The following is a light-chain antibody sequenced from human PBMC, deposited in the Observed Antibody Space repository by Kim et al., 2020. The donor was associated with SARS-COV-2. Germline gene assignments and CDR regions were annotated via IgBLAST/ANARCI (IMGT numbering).Light chain of an antibody. CDR1: NIGSKS. V-gene: IGLV3-21*04. CDR2: YDT. Sequence: SYELTQPPSVSVAPGKTARITCGGNNIGSKSVHWYQQKPGQAPVLVIYYDTDRPSGIPAGFSGSNSGNTATLTIDRVEAGDEADYHCQVWDSSSDQYVFGTGTKVTVL. CDR3: QVWDSSSDQYV. J-gene: IGLJ1*01.